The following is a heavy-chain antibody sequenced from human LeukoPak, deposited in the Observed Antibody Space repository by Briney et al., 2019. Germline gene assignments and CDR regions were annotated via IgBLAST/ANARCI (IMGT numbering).Heavy chain of an antibody. D-gene: IGHD3-22*01. CDR3: ARGGTMTVVVIEVDL. Sequence: PGGSLRLSCAASGFTFSSYEMNWVRQAPGKGLEWVSYISCSGSNIYYADSVKGRFTISRDNAKNSLYLQMNSLRAEDTAVYYWARGGTMTVVVIEVDLWGQGNLGTVSS. CDR2: ISCSGSNI. J-gene: IGHJ5*02. V-gene: IGHV3-48*03. CDR1: GFTFSSYE.